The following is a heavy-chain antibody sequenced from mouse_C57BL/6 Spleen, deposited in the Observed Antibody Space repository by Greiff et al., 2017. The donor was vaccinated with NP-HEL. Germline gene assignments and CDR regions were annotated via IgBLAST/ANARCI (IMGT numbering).Heavy chain of an antibody. V-gene: IGHV10-1*01. Sequence: EVQLVESGGGLVQPKGSLKLSCAASGFSFNTYAMNWVRQAPGKGLEWVARIRSKSNNYATYYADSVKDRFTISRDDSESMLYLQMNNLKTEDTAMYYCVSPFITTVPGRDYYAMDYWGQGTSVTVSS. CDR2: IRSKSNNYAT. D-gene: IGHD1-1*01. J-gene: IGHJ4*01. CDR3: VSPFITTVPGRDYYAMDY. CDR1: GFSFNTYA.